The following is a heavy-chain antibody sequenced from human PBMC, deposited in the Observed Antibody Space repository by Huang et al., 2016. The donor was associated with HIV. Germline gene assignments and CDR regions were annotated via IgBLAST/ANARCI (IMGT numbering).Heavy chain of an antibody. CDR3: ARARGFLYDSTGYYSRYYFDS. CDR2: MNPKSGNT. CDR1: GFNFNNYD. J-gene: IGHJ4*02. D-gene: IGHD3-22*01. Sequence: QVQLVQSGAEVKKPGASVKVSCKASGFNFNNYDFNWVRQASGQGLAWMGWMNPKSGNTGYAQKFQGRVTITSNTSITTAYMELRSLRSEDTAVYYCARARGFLYDSTGYYSRYYFDSWGQGTLVTISS. V-gene: IGHV1-8*03.